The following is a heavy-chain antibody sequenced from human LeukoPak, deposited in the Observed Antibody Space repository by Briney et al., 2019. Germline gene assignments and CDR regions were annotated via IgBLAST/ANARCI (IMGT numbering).Heavy chain of an antibody. CDR1: GYTFSSYA. Sequence: ASVKVSCKASGYTFSSYAMNWVRQAPGQGLEWMGWINTNTGNPTYAQGFTGRFVFSLDTSVSTAYLQISSLKAEDTAVYYCARDYPIVGATSGLFDYWGQGTLVTVSS. V-gene: IGHV7-4-1*02. CDR2: INTNTGNP. J-gene: IGHJ4*02. CDR3: ARDYPIVGATSGLFDY. D-gene: IGHD1-26*01.